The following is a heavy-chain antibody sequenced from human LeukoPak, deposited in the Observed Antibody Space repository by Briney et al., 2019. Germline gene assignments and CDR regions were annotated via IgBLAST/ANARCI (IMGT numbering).Heavy chain of an antibody. V-gene: IGHV3-30*02. CDR2: IQNDGSNE. CDR1: GFTLSSYG. CDR3: AKDRCSNGIGCYYYYMDV. Sequence: PGGSLRLSCSASGFTLSSYGMHWVRQAPGKGLEWVAYIQNDGSNEQYADSVKGRFSISRDSSKNILYLQMNSLRAEDTAVYYCAKDRCSNGIGCYYYYMDVWGKGTTVTISS. D-gene: IGHD2-8*01. J-gene: IGHJ6*03.